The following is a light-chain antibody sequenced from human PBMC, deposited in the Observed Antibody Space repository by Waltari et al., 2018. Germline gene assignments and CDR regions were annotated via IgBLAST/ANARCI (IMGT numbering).Light chain of an antibody. CDR3: YSYAGGSV. V-gene: IGLV2-23*02. CDR1: SSDVGSSTL. Sequence: QSALTQPASVSGSPGQSITISCTGSSSDVGSSTLVSWYLQHPGKAPKHIIYEVSKRPSGVSNRFSGSKSGNTASLTISGLQAEDEADYYCYSYAGGSVFGTGTKVTVL. CDR2: EVS. J-gene: IGLJ1*01.